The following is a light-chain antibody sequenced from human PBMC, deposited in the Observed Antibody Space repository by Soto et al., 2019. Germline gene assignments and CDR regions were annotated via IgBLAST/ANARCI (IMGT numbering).Light chain of an antibody. CDR2: VNT. CDR3: QSYDSSLSGSYVV. J-gene: IGLJ2*01. Sequence: QSVLTQPPSVSGAPGQRVTISCTGSSSNIGAGYDVHWYQHLPGTAPKLLIYVNTNRPSGVPDRFSGSKSGTSASLAITGLQAEDEADYYCQSYDSSLSGSYVVFGGGTKVTVL. CDR1: SSNIGAGYD. V-gene: IGLV1-40*01.